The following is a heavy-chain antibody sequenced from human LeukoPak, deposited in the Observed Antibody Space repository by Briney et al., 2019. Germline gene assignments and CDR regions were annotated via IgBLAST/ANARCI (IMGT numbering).Heavy chain of an antibody. CDR2: INPDGSER. Sequence: GGSLRLSCAASGFSFSSYYMSWVRQAPGKGLEWVALINPDGSERYYVDSVKGRFTISRDNARNSLYLQMDSLRDDDTAMYFCTRDLAAVPGPRMDVWGQGTTVTISS. CDR1: GFSFSSYY. V-gene: IGHV3-7*03. D-gene: IGHD6-19*01. J-gene: IGHJ6*02. CDR3: TRDLAAVPGPRMDV.